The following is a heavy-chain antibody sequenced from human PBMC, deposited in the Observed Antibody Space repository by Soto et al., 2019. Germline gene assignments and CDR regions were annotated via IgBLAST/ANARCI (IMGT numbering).Heavy chain of an antibody. CDR2: ISAYNGNT. CDR1: GYTFTSYG. CDR3: AGVRDSSGH. V-gene: IGHV1-18*01. J-gene: IGHJ4*02. Sequence: QVQLVQSGAEVKKPGASVKVSCKASGYTFTSYGISWVRQAPGQGLEWMGWISAYNGNTNYAQQLQGRGTMTADTTTSRAYMGLTSLRSDAAAVYYGAGVRDSSGHWGQGTLVTVAS. D-gene: IGHD3-22*01.